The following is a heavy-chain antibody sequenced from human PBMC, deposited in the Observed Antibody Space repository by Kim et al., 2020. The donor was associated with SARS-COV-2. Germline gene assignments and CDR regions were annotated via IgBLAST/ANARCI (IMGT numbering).Heavy chain of an antibody. CDR1: GFTISGFY. CDR2: IYSGSST. V-gene: IGHV3-66*01. D-gene: IGHD3-16*01. Sequence: GGSLRLSCVASGFTISGFYMNWVRQAPGRGLEWVSLIYSGSSTSYADSVKGRFTISRDNSKNTLYLQMHSLRAEDTAVYYCARDPLGGREDGMDVWGQGTTVTVSS. CDR3: ARDPLGGREDGMDV. J-gene: IGHJ6*02.